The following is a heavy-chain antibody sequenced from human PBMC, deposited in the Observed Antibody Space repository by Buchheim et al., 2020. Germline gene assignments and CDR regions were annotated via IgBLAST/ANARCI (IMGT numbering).Heavy chain of an antibody. J-gene: IGHJ6*02. CDR1: GGSFSGYY. CDR2: INHSGST. Sequence: QVQLQQWGAGLLKPSETLSLTCAVYGGSFSGYYWSWIRQPPGKGLEWIGEINHSGSTNYNPSLKSRVTISVDTSKNQFSLKLSSVTAADTAVYYCAGARSGRWSGLSNRVYYGMDVWGQGTT. D-gene: IGHD3-3*01. V-gene: IGHV4-34*01. CDR3: AGARSGRWSGLSNRVYYGMDV.